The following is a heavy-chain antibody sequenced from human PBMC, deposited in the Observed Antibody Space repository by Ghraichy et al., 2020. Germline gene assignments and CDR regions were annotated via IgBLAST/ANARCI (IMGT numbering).Heavy chain of an antibody. CDR1: GFTFNNYW. CDR3: ARAPGQSSCSGGTCYPNWFAP. Sequence: GGSLRLSCAASGFTFNNYWMSWARQAPGKGLEWVANIHQDGSQIHYVDSVKGRFTISRDNANNSLFLQMNSLRAEDTAVYYCARAPGQSSCSGGTCYPNWFAPWGQGTLGTVSS. V-gene: IGHV3-7*03. J-gene: IGHJ5*02. D-gene: IGHD2-15*01. CDR2: IHQDGSQI.